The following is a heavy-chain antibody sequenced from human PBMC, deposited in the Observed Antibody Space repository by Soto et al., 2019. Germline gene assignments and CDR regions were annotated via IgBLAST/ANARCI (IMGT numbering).Heavy chain of an antibody. Sequence: PSETLSLTCAVSGGSISSGDYAWSWIRQPPGKALEWIGYIYHSGSAYYNPSLNSRISLSVDRSKNQFSLKLTSVTAADTALYFCAAVGVVKWSWFDPWGQGTLVTVSS. CDR3: AAVGVVKWSWFDP. CDR2: IYHSGSA. CDR1: GGSISSGDYA. V-gene: IGHV4-30-2*01. J-gene: IGHJ5*02. D-gene: IGHD2-2*01.